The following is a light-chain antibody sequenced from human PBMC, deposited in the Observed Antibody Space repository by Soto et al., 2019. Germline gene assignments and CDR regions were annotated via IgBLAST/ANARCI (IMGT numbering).Light chain of an antibody. Sequence: DIQMTQSPSSLSASVEDRVIITCRSSHSISNHLNWYQQKPGKAPKLLIFAASSLQSGVPSRFSGSRSGPDFTLTISSLQSEDFAVYYCQQYNNWPPWTFGQGTKVDI. J-gene: IGKJ1*01. CDR2: AAS. V-gene: IGKV1-39*01. CDR1: HSISNH. CDR3: QQYNNWPPWT.